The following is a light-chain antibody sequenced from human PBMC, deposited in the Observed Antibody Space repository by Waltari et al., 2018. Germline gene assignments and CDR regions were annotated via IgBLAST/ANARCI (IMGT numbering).Light chain of an antibody. Sequence: DIQMTQSPASLSASVGDRVTITCRASQSINTYLNWYQQKPEKAPKLLIYAASSLQSGVPSRFTGSGSGTEFSLTISSLQPEDFATYYCQQTYSTPPTFDQGTNVEIK. CDR2: AAS. CDR1: QSINTY. J-gene: IGKJ1*01. CDR3: QQTYSTPPT. V-gene: IGKV1-39*01.